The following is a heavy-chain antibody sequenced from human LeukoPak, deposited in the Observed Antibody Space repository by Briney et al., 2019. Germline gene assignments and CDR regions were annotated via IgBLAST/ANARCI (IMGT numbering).Heavy chain of an antibody. Sequence: GGSLGLSCAASGFTFSTYAMHWVRQAPGKGLEWVSSISSSSSYIYYADSVKGRFTISRDNAKNSLYLQMNSLRAEDTAVYYCARVSGPAYWGQGTLVTVSS. CDR2: ISSSSSYI. CDR3: ARVSGPAY. J-gene: IGHJ4*02. CDR1: GFTFSTYA. V-gene: IGHV3-21*01.